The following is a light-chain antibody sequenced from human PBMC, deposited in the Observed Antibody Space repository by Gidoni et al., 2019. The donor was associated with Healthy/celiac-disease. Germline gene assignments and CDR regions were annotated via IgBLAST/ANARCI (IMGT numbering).Light chain of an antibody. CDR3: SSYTSSSTS. CDR1: SSDVGGYNY. Sequence: QSALTQPASVSGSPGQSITISCTGTSSDVGGYNYVSWYQQHTGKAPKLMIYEVSNRPSGVSNRFSGSKAGNTASLTISGLQAEDEADYYCSSYTSSSTSFGTGTKVTVL. V-gene: IGLV2-14*01. CDR2: EVS. J-gene: IGLJ1*01.